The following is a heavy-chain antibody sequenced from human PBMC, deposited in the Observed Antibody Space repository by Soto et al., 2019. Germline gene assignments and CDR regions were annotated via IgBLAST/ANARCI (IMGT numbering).Heavy chain of an antibody. Sequence: QVQLQESGPGLVKPSETLSLTCTVSGGSISSYYWSWIRQPPGKGLEWIGYIYYSGSTNYNPSRKSRITISVDTSKNQFSLKLSSVTAADTAVYYCARVRTDTIFGVVIYDNWFDPWGQGTLVTVSS. V-gene: IGHV4-59*01. J-gene: IGHJ5*02. CDR1: GGSISSYY. CDR3: ARVRTDTIFGVVIYDNWFDP. D-gene: IGHD3-3*01. CDR2: IYYSGST.